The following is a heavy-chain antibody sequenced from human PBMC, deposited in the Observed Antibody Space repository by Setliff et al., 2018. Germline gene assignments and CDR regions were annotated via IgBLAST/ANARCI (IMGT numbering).Heavy chain of an antibody. J-gene: IGHJ4*02. CDR3: VRGLLWFGEPQLDY. D-gene: IGHD3-10*01. CDR2: INPNSGGT. Sequence: ASVKVSCKASGYTFTSYGISWVRQAPGQGPEWMGRINPNSGGTNYAQKFQGRVTMTRDTSISTAYMELSSLKSDDTAMYYCVRGLLWFGEPQLDYWGQGTLVTVSS. V-gene: IGHV1-2*06. CDR1: GYTFTSYG.